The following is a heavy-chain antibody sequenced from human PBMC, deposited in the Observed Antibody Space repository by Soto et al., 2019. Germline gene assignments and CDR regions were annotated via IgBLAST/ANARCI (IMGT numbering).Heavy chain of an antibody. D-gene: IGHD2-8*01. CDR3: AKGRWYCTNGVCYERHNFDY. CDR1: GFTFSSYA. V-gene: IGHV3-64*01. Sequence: PGGSLRLSCAASGFTFSSYAMHWVRQAPGKGLEYVSAISSSGGSTFYANSVKGRFTISRDNSKNTLYLQMNSLRAEDTAVYYCAKGRWYCTNGVCYERHNFDYWGQGTLVTVSS. CDR2: ISSSGGST. J-gene: IGHJ4*02.